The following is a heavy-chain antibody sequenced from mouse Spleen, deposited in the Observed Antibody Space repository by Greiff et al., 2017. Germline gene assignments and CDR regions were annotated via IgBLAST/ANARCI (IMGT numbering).Heavy chain of an antibody. CDR2: IYPRDGST. J-gene: IGHJ1*01. CDR3: AIYYGSSYWYFDV. V-gene: IGHV1-78*01. D-gene: IGHD1-1*01. Sequence: VKVVESDAELVKPGASVKISCKVSGYTFTDHTIHWMKQRPEQGLEWIGYIYPRDGSTKYNEKFKGKATLTADKSSSTAYMQLNSLTSEDSAVYFCAIYYGSSYWYFDVWGAGTTVTVSS. CDR1: GYTFTDHT.